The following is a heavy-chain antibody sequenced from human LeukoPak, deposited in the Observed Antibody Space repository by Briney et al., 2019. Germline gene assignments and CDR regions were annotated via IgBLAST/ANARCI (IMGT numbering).Heavy chain of an antibody. CDR1: GGSISSYY. J-gene: IGHJ5*02. CDR2: IYYSGST. V-gene: IGHV4-59*08. Sequence: PSETLSLTCTVSGGSISSYYWGWIRQPPGKGLEWIGYIYYSGSTNYNPSLKSRVTISVDTSKNQFSLKLSSVTAADTAVYYCARWRTQQQLVRSWFDPWGQGTLVTVSS. CDR3: ARWRTQQQLVRSWFDP. D-gene: IGHD6-13*01.